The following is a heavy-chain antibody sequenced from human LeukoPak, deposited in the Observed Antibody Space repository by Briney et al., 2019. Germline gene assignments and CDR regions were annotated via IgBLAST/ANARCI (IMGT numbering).Heavy chain of an antibody. Sequence: GGSLRLSCAASGFTFSSYWMSWVRQAPGKGLEWVANIKQDGSEKYYVDSVKGRVTISRDNSKNTLYLQVNSLRVEDTAVYYCAKDRLGAMMYFDFWGQGTLVTVSS. CDR2: IKQDGSEK. CDR3: AKDRLGAMMYFDF. J-gene: IGHJ4*02. D-gene: IGHD1-26*01. V-gene: IGHV3-7*03. CDR1: GFTFSSYW.